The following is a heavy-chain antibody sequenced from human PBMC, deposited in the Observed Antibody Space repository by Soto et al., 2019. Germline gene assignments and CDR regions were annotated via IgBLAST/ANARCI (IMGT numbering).Heavy chain of an antibody. CDR3: ARGWSGSYNIHAVRGAFDI. CDR2: ISYDGSNK. CDR1: GFTFSSYA. D-gene: IGHD1-26*01. J-gene: IGHJ3*02. Sequence: GGSLRLSCAASGFTFSSYAMHWVRQAPGKGLEWVAVISYDGSNKYYADSGKVRFTVSRAKSKNTRYLQMNSLRAEDTAVDYCARGWSGSYNIHAVRGAFDIWGQGTMVTVSS. V-gene: IGHV3-30-3*01.